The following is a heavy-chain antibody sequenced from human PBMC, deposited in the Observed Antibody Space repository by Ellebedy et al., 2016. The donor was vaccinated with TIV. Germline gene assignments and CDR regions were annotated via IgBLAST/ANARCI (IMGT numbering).Heavy chain of an antibody. V-gene: IGHV1-18*04. J-gene: IGHJ4*02. Sequence: ASVKVSXXASGYTFTSYGISWVRQAPGQGLEWMGWISAYNGNTNYTQKLQGRVTMTTDTSTSTAYMEPRSLRSDDTAVYYCATIAVAGTDDYWGQGTLVTVSS. D-gene: IGHD6-19*01. CDR2: ISAYNGNT. CDR1: GYTFTSYG. CDR3: ATIAVAGTDDY.